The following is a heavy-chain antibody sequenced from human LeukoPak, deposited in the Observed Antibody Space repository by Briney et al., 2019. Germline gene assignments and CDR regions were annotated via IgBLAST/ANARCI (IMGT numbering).Heavy chain of an antibody. D-gene: IGHD3-10*01. CDR1: GGSISSGGYS. J-gene: IGHJ4*02. CDR3: ARSRPGSGLLNY. CDR2: IYHSGST. Sequence: SETLSLTCAVSGGSISSGGYSWSWIRQPPGKGLEWIGYIYHSGSTYYNPSLKSRVTISVDRSKNQFSLKLSSVTAADTAVYYCARSRPGSGLLNYWGQGNLVAVSS. V-gene: IGHV4-30-2*01.